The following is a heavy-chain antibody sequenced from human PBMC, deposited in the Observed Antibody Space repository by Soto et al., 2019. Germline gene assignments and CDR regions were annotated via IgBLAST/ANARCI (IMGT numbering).Heavy chain of an antibody. V-gene: IGHV3-33*01. CDR1: GFTFSSYG. CDR2: IWYDGSNK. J-gene: IGHJ4*02. Sequence: QVQLVESGGGVVQPGRSLRLSCAASGFTFSSYGMHWVRQAPGKGLEWVAVIWYDGSNKYYADSVKGRFTIYRDNSKYALYREMIRLRADDPAVYYCAGGPIWLSSGYYYVDGWVQGTLVTV. CDR3: AGGPIWLSSGYYYVDG. D-gene: IGHD3-22*01.